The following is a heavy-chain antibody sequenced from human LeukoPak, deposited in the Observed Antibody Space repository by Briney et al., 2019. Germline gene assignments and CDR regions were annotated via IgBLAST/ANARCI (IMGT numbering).Heavy chain of an antibody. D-gene: IGHD3-3*01. V-gene: IGHV3-20*04. CDR3: VRSITIFGV. CDR1: GFTLDEYG. Sequence: GGSLRLSCAASGFTLDEYGMTWVRQAPGKGLEWVSGVSRNGGSTGCADSVKGRFTISRDNAKNSLYLQMNSLRAEDTALYYCVRSITIFGVWGQGTLVTVSS. J-gene: IGHJ4*02. CDR2: VSRNGGST.